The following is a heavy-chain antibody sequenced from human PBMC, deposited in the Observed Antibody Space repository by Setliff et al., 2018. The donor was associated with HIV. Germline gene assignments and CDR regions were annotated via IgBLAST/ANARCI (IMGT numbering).Heavy chain of an antibody. CDR1: GYTFTSFY. Sequence: GASVKVSCKASGYTFTSFYLHWVRQAPGQGLEWMAIINPSGGSTSYAQKFQGRVTMTSDTSTSTVYMELSSLRSEDTAMYYCARKYTGGPLDYWGQGTLVTVSS. D-gene: IGHD6-19*01. V-gene: IGHV1-46*01. J-gene: IGHJ4*02. CDR2: INPSGGST. CDR3: ARKYTGGPLDY.